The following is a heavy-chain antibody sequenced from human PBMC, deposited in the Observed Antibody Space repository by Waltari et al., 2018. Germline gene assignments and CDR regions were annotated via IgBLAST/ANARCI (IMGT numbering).Heavy chain of an antibody. CDR3: ARAKREETTFRTYFYGMDV. J-gene: IGHJ6*02. Sequence: QVQLQQWGAGLLKPSETLSLTCAVYGGSFSPYSWLWVWLRHPPGKGLEWIGEIDNRGSTNYNSSLKSRVTISIDTSKNQFSLRLSSVTAADSAVYYCARAKREETTFRTYFYGMDVWGQGTTVTVSS. CDR2: IDNRGST. D-gene: IGHD3-9*01. CDR1: GGSFSPYS. V-gene: IGHV4-34*01.